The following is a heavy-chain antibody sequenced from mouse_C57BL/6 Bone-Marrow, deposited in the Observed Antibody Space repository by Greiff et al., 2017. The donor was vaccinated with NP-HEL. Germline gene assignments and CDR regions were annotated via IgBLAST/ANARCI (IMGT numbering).Heavy chain of an antibody. J-gene: IGHJ2*01. CDR2: IHPNSGST. D-gene: IGHD1-1*01. CDR3: ARCDYYGSSSYYFDY. Sequence: QVQLQQPGAELVKPGASVKLSCKASGYTFTSYWMHWVKQRPGQGLAWIGMIHPNSGSTNYNEKFKSKATLTVDESSSTAYMQLSSLTAEDSAVYYCARCDYYGSSSYYFDYWGQGTTLTVSS. V-gene: IGHV1-64*01. CDR1: GYTFTSYW.